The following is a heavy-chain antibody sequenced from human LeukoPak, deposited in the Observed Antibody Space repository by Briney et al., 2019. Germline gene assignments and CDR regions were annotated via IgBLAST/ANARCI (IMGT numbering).Heavy chain of an antibody. D-gene: IGHD5-24*01. CDR2: ISPSGGST. J-gene: IGHJ5*02. CDR3: ARDNSVRDEAWWFNP. CDR1: GYTFTGYW. Sequence: EASVKVSCKAFGYTFTGYWMHWVRQAPGQGPEWMGVISPSGGSTIYAQKFKGRVTLTRDMSTSTDYLELSSLRSEDTAVYYCARDNSVRDEAWWFNPWAREPWSPSPQ. V-gene: IGHV1-46*01.